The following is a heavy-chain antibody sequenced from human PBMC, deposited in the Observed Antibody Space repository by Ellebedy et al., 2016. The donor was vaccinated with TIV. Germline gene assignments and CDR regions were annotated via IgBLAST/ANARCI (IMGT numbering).Heavy chain of an antibody. CDR3: ARQYSSGWYGSDAFDI. V-gene: IGHV5-51*01. D-gene: IGHD6-19*01. J-gene: IGHJ3*02. Sequence: GESLKISXKSSGYSFTSYWIGWVRQMPGKGLEWMGIIYPGDSDTRYSPSFQGQVTISADKSISTAYLQWSSLKASDTAMYYCARQYSSGWYGSDAFDIWGQGTMVTVSS. CDR2: IYPGDSDT. CDR1: GYSFTSYW.